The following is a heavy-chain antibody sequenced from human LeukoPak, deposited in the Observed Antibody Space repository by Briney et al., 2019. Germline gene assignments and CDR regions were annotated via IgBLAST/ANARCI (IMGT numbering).Heavy chain of an antibody. D-gene: IGHD6-13*01. J-gene: IGHJ4*02. V-gene: IGHV4-4*07. CDR2: IYTSGST. Sequence: SETLSLTCNVSGDSVSSVYWSWIRQPPGKGLEWIVRIYTSGSTNYNPSLKSRVTMSVDTSKNQFSLKLSSVTAADTAVYYCARDEGSSSWYVGVWDYWGQGTLVTVSS. CDR1: GDSVSSVY. CDR3: ARDEGSSSWYVGVWDY.